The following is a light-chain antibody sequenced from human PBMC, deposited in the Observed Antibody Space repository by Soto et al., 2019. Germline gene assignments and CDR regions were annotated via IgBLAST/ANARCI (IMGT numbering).Light chain of an antibody. V-gene: IGKV3-11*01. CDR2: AAS. CDR3: QQRTNWPSST. J-gene: IGKJ5*01. CDR1: QSVRTY. Sequence: EVVLTQSPATLSLSLGERATLSCRASQSVRTYLAWYQQKPGQAPRLLIYAASSRATGIPARFSGSGSGTTFTLTISSLEPDDFAVYYCQQRTNWPSSTFGQGTRLEI.